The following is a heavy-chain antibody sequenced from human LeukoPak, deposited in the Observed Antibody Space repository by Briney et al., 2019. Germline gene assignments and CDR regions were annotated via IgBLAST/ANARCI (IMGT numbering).Heavy chain of an antibody. J-gene: IGHJ6*03. CDR1: GYTFTGYY. CDR2: INPNSGGT. V-gene: IGHV1-2*02. D-gene: IGHD1-26*01. CDR3: ARGGARYYYYYYMDV. Sequence: GASVKVSCKASGYTFTGYYMHWVRQAPGQGLEWMGWINPNSGGTNYAQKFQGRVTMTRDTSISTAYMELSRLRSDDTAVYYCARGGARYYYYYYMDVWGKGTTVTVSS.